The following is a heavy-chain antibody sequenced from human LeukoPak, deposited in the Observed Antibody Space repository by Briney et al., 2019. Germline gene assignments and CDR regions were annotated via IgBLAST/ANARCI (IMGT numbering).Heavy chain of an antibody. Sequence: PSETLSLTCAVYGGSFSGYYWSWIRQPPGKGLEWIGEINHSGSTNYNPSLKSRVTISVDTSKNQFSLKLSSVTAADTAVYYCARGLSVRASYYDFWSAPPPHTAGTYYYYYGMDAWGQGTTVTVSS. CDR2: INHSGST. CDR1: GGSFSGYY. CDR3: ARGLSVRASYYDFWSAPPPHTAGTYYYYYGMDA. D-gene: IGHD3-3*01. V-gene: IGHV4-34*01. J-gene: IGHJ6*02.